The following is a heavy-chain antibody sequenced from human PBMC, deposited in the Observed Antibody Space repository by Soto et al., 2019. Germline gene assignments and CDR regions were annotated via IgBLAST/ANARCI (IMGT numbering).Heavy chain of an antibody. D-gene: IGHD5-18*01. CDR3: ARPIQLSVGGSFDI. Sequence: QLQLQESGPGLVKPSETLSLTCIVSGGSISSSSYFWAWIRQPPGKGLEWIGSIYYSGRTYYNPSLKSRVTISVDTSKNQFSLKLNSVTAADTAVYYCARPIQLSVGGSFDIWGQGTMVTVSS. J-gene: IGHJ3*02. CDR2: IYYSGRT. CDR1: GGSISSSSYF. V-gene: IGHV4-39*01.